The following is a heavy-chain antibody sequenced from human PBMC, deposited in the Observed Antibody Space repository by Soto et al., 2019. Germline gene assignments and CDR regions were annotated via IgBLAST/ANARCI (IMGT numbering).Heavy chain of an antibody. J-gene: IGHJ3*02. Sequence: QVQLQESGPGLVKPSETLSLTCTVSGGSITTYYWSWIRQPAGKGLEWIGRIFVSGSTNYIPSLKSRGTMSVATSKSLLSLKLTYVTAADTGVYYCARESTYQVSGDHALDMWFQGTRVIVSS. CDR1: GGSITTYY. D-gene: IGHD2-21*01. CDR2: IFVSGST. V-gene: IGHV4-4*07. CDR3: ARESTYQVSGDHALDM.